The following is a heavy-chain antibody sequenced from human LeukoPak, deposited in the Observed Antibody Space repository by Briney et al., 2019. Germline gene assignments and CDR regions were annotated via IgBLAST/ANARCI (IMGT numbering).Heavy chain of an antibody. CDR2: IWYDGSNE. D-gene: IGHD3-9*01. CDR1: GVTFSSYG. V-gene: IGHV3-33*06. J-gene: IGHJ6*02. Sequence: GGSLRLSCAASGVTFSSYGMHWVRQAPGKGLEWVAIIWYDGSNEYYADSVKGRFTISRDNSKNTLYLQMNSLRADDTAVYYCAKNTIASNYYYYGMDVWGQGTTVTVSS. CDR3: AKNTIASNYYYYGMDV.